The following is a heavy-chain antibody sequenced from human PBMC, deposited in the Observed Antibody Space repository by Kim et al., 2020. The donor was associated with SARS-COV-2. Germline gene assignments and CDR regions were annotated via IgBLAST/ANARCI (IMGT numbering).Heavy chain of an antibody. D-gene: IGHD2-2*02. Sequence: GGSLRLSCAASGFTFSSYGMYWVRQAPGKGLEWVAVISYDGSNKYYADSVKGRFTISRDNSKNTLYLQMNSLRAEDTAVYYCAKDPRYCSSTSCSTYYYYGMDVWGQGTTVTVSS. CDR1: GFTFSSYG. CDR3: AKDPRYCSSTSCSTYYYYGMDV. V-gene: IGHV3-30*18. J-gene: IGHJ6*02. CDR2: ISYDGSNK.